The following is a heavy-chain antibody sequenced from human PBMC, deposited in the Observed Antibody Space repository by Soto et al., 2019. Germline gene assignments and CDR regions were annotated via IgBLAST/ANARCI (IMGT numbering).Heavy chain of an antibody. V-gene: IGHV1-2*02. CDR1: GYPVTAYY. CDR2: INPATGAA. CDR3: ARGGGVGVAGSAAFDM. J-gene: IGHJ3*02. D-gene: IGHD3-3*01. Sequence: QLHLVQSGAVVKKPGASVTVSCSASGYPVTAYYMHWVRQAPGRGLEWMGGINPATGAAKYTQTFQGRVTMTRVAATSRGFMELGGLASEDTAVFFCARGGGVGVAGSAAFDMWGQGTLVTVSS.